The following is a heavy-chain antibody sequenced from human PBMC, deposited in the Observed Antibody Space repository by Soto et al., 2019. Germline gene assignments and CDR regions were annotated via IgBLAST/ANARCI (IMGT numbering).Heavy chain of an antibody. V-gene: IGHV4-59*01. J-gene: IGHJ3*02. CDR2: IYHSGST. CDR3: ARGRGGSSWDAFDI. Sequence: NPSETLSLTCTVSGGSISSYYWSWIRQPPGKGLEWIGYIYHSGSTNYNPSLKSRVTISVDTSKNQFSLKLSSVTAADTAVYYCARGRGGSSWDAFDIWGQGTMVTVSS. CDR1: GGSISSYY. D-gene: IGHD2-15*01.